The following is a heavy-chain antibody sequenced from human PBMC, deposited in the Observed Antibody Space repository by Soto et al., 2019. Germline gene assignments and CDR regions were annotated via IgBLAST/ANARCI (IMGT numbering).Heavy chain of an antibody. Sequence: GVLRLSCAASGFTFSSYSMNWVRQAPGQGLEWVSSITGSSSYIYYADSVKGRFTISRDNAKNSLYLQMNSLRAEDTAVYYCARDQNTVTVSDFDYWGQGTL. CDR3: ARDQNTVTVSDFDY. CDR2: ITGSSSYI. J-gene: IGHJ4*02. D-gene: IGHD4-4*01. CDR1: GFTFSSYS. V-gene: IGHV3-21*01.